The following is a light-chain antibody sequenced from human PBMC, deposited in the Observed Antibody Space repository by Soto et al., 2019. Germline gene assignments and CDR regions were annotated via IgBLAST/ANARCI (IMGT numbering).Light chain of an antibody. V-gene: IGKV3-20*01. Sequence: EIVVTQSPATLSLSPGERATLSCRASQSIDSNYLSWYQQKPGQAPRLIISGASTRATGTPARFSGSGSGTDFTLTIIRLEPEDFAVYYCQQYDISPWTFGQGTKVDIK. CDR3: QQYDISPWT. J-gene: IGKJ1*01. CDR1: QSIDSNY. CDR2: GAS.